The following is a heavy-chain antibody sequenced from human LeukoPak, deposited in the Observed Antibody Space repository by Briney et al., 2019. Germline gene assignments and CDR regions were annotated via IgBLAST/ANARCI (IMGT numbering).Heavy chain of an antibody. CDR2: IIPISGTA. Sequence: ASVKVSCKASGGTFSSYAISWVRHAPGQGLEWMGGIIPISGTANYAQKFQGRVTVTADESTSTAYMELSSLRSEDTAIYYCATYCSSANCYIWGYYFDYWGQGTLVTAPS. CDR3: ATYCSSANCYIWGYYFDY. CDR1: GGTFSSYA. D-gene: IGHD2-2*01. V-gene: IGHV1-69*13. J-gene: IGHJ4*02.